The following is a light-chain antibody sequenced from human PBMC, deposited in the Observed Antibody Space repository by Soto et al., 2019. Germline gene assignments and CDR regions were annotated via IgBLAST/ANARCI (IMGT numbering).Light chain of an antibody. CDR1: QTISSW. J-gene: IGKJ3*01. Sequence: DIQMTQSPSTLSGSVGDRVTITCRASQTISSWLAWYQQKPGKAPNLLIYAASSLQSGVPSRFSGSGSGTDFTLNISSLQPEDFATYYCQQSYITPFAFGPGTKVDIK. CDR2: AAS. V-gene: IGKV1-39*01. CDR3: QQSYITPFA.